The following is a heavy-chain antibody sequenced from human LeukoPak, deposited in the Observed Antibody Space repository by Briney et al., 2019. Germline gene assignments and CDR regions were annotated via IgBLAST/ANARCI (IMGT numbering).Heavy chain of an antibody. CDR3: ARAYYYDSSGPIHYFDY. CDR2: INPSGGIT. Sequence: ASVKVSCKASGYTFTGYYMHWVRQAPGQGLEWMGIINPSGGITSYAQKFQGRVTMTRDTSTSTVNMELSSLRSEDTAVYYCARAYYYDSSGPIHYFDYWGQGTLVTVSS. V-gene: IGHV1-46*01. D-gene: IGHD3-22*01. J-gene: IGHJ4*02. CDR1: GYTFTGYY.